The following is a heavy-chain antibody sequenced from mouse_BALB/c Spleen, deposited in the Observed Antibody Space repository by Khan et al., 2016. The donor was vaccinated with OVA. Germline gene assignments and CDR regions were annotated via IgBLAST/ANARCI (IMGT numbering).Heavy chain of an antibody. CDR2: INTHSGVP. CDR1: GYTFTTAG. CDR3: ARGGAAYYRNDGGAMDY. Sequence: IQLLQSGPELKKPGETVRISCKASGYTFTTAGIQWVQKMPGKGLKWIGWINTHSGVPKYAEDFKGRFAFSLETSASTAYLQITNLKHEDTATYFCARGGAAYYRNDGGAMDYWGQGTSVTVSS. J-gene: IGHJ4*01. D-gene: IGHD2-14*01. V-gene: IGHV9-4*02.